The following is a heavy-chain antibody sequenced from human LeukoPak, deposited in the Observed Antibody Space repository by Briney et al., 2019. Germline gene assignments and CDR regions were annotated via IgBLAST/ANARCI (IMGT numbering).Heavy chain of an antibody. CDR1: GFTFSNYA. CDR3: AKDRGAPDFYYYYYGMDV. CDR2: INGDMRST. Sequence: GGSLGLSCAASGFTFSNYALNWVRQVPGKGLEWVSGINGDMRSTNYADSVKGRFTITRDNARSTLFLQMNSLGTEDTAVYYCAKDRGAPDFYYYYYGMDVWGQGTTVIVSS. D-gene: IGHD1-14*01. J-gene: IGHJ6*02. V-gene: IGHV3-74*01.